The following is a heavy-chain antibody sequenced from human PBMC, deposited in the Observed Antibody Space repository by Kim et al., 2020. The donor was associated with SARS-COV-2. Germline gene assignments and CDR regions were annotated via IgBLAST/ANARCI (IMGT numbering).Heavy chain of an antibody. CDR2: ISYDGSNK. CDR3: AKASYYSIEGYFDY. D-gene: IGHD2-21*01. Sequence: GGSLRLSCAASGFTFSSYGMHWVRQAPGKGLEWVAVISYDGSNKYYADSVKGRFTISRDNSKNTLYLQMNSLRAEDTAVYYCAKASYYSIEGYFDYWGQGTLVTVSS. J-gene: IGHJ4*02. CDR1: GFTFSSYG. V-gene: IGHV3-30*18.